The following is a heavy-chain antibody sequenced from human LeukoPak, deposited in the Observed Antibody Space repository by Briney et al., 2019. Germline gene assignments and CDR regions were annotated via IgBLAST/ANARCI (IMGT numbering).Heavy chain of an antibody. CDR1: GFTFSSYG. D-gene: IGHD5-18*01. J-gene: IGHJ4*02. V-gene: IGHV3-30*02. CDR3: ARDLNTAISRFDY. Sequence: GGSLRLSCAASGFTFSSYGMHWVRQAPGKGLEWVAFIRYDGSNKYYADSVKGRFTISRDNSKNTLYLQMNSLRAEDTAVYYCARDLNTAISRFDYWGQGNLVTVSS. CDR2: IRYDGSNK.